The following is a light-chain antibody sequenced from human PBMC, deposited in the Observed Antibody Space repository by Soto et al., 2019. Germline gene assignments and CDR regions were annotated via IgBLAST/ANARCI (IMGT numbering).Light chain of an antibody. CDR1: QSVSSNY. CDR2: AAS. V-gene: IGKV3-20*01. Sequence: EIVLTQSPGTLSLSPGERATLSCRASQSVSSNYLAWYQQKPGQAPRLLIYAASSRATGIPDRFSGSGSGTDFTLTISRLEPEDFAVYYCQQYGSATWTFGQGTKVDIK. J-gene: IGKJ1*01. CDR3: QQYGSATWT.